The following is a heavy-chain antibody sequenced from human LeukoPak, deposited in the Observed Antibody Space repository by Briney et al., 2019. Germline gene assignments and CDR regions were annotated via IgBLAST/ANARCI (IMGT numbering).Heavy chain of an antibody. J-gene: IGHJ4*02. D-gene: IGHD6-6*01. CDR1: GGSIAVNHYY. Sequence: NPSKTLSLTCSVSGGSIAVNHYYWGWIRQPPGKGLEWIGSGLYTGNTYSNPSLRSRVTISVDTSKNEFSLKMNSVTAADTAVYYCAREHRSSKYFDSWGQGALMIVSS. V-gene: IGHV4-39*02. CDR2: GLYTGNT. CDR3: AREHRSSKYFDS.